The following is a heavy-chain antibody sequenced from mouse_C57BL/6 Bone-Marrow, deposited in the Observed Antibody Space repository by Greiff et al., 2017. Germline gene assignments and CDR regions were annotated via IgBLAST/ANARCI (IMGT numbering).Heavy chain of an antibody. CDR3: ARSFSY. V-gene: IGHV1-52*01. Sequence: VKLQQPGAELVRPGSSVKLSCKASGYTFTSYWMHWVKQRPIQGLEWIGNIDPSDSEPHYNQKFKDKATLTVDKSSSTAYMQLSSLTSEDAAVYYCARSFSYWGQGTLVTVSA. CDR2: IDPSDSEP. J-gene: IGHJ3*01. CDR1: GYTFTSYW.